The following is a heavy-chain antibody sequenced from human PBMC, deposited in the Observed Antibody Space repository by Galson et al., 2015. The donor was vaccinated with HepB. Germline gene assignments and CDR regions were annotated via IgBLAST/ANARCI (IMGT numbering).Heavy chain of an antibody. D-gene: IGHD4-17*01. CDR1: GLTFSGYT. V-gene: IGHV3-11*01. CDR2: ISNNGATT. Sequence: SLRLSCAVSGLTFSGYTMSWVRQSPGRGLQWVSYISNNGATTYYTDSVKGRFTVSRDNAKNTVSLQMSSLTADDSAVYFCAKTRFGNGAYWTFEIWGQGTLVTVAS. CDR3: AKTRFGNGAYWTFEI. J-gene: IGHJ3*02.